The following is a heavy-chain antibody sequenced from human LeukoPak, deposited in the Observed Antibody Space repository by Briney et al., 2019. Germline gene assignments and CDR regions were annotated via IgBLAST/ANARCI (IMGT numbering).Heavy chain of an antibody. CDR2: IKQDGSEK. CDR1: GFTFSSYW. D-gene: IGHD6-19*01. CDR3: AKDGIAVADY. V-gene: IGHV3-7*01. J-gene: IGHJ4*02. Sequence: PGGSLRLSCAASGFTFSSYWMSWVRQAPGKGLEWVANIKQDGSEKYYVDSVKGRFTISRDNSKNTLYLQMNSLRAEDTAVYYCAKDGIAVADYWGQGTLVTVSS.